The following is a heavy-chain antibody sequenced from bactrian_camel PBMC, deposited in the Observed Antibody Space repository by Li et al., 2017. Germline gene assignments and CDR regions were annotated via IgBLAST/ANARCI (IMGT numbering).Heavy chain of an antibody. CDR1: GYTLPMN. V-gene: IGHV3S53*01. CDR2: IAGDGKT. D-gene: IGHD2*01. J-gene: IGHJ6*01. Sequence: HVQLVESGGGSVQAGESLRLSCVASGYTLPMNMAWFRRLPGQEREGVAAIAGDGKTDYADSVKGRATISRDGAKNIITLQMHSLKPEDTALYFCATLWSEPPVSFGYWGQGTQVTVS. CDR3: ATLWSEPPVSFGY.